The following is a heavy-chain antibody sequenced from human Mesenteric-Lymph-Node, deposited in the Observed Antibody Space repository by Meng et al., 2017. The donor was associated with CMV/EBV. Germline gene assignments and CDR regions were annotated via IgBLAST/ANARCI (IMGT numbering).Heavy chain of an antibody. V-gene: IGHV3-9*01. CDR2: ISWNSGSM. CDR1: GFSFDDYA. CDR3: AKGTTYHYDSSGYHADY. Sequence: SLKISCAASGFSFDDYAMHWVRQAPGKGLEWVSGISWNSGSMGYADSVKGRFTISRDNANTLYLQMNSLGAEDTALYYCAKGTTYHYDSSGYHADYWGQGTLVTVSS. D-gene: IGHD3-22*01. J-gene: IGHJ4*02.